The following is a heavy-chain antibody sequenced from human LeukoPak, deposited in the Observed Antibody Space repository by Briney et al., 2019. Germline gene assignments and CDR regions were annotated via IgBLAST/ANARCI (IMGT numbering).Heavy chain of an antibody. J-gene: IGHJ4*02. CDR1: GYTFTGYY. Sequence: ASVKVSCKASGYTFTGYYMHWVRQAPAQGLEWMGWINPNSGGTNYAQKFQGRVTMTRDTSISTAYMELSRLRSDDTAVYYCASLPNYDFWSGSLDYWGQGTLVTVSS. CDR3: ASLPNYDFWSGSLDY. D-gene: IGHD3-3*01. V-gene: IGHV1-2*02. CDR2: INPNSGGT.